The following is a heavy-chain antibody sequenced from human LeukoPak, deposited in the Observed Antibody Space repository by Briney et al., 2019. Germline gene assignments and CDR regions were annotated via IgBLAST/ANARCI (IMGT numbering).Heavy chain of an antibody. V-gene: IGHV4-59*12. D-gene: IGHD2-2*01. CDR3: ARDSKGYDAFDI. CDR2: IYYNGIT. J-gene: IGHJ3*02. CDR1: DGFITNYY. Sequence: PSETLSLTCTVSDGFITNYYWNWIRQPPGKGLEWIGYIYYNGITNYNPSLKSRVTISIDTSKNQSSLKLSSVTAADTAVYYCARDSKGYDAFDIWGQGTMVTVSS.